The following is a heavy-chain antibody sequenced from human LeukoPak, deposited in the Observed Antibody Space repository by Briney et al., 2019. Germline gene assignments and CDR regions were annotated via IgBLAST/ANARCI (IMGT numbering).Heavy chain of an antibody. Sequence: GGSLRLPCAASGFTFSDYYMSWVRQAPGKGLEWVANIKQDGSEKYYVDSVKGRFTISRDNAKNSLYLQMNSLRAEDTAVYYCARVAFGGVIVLYYFDYWGQGTLVTVSS. CDR3: ARVAFGGVIVLYYFDY. J-gene: IGHJ4*02. D-gene: IGHD3-16*02. V-gene: IGHV3-7*01. CDR1: GFTFSDYY. CDR2: IKQDGSEK.